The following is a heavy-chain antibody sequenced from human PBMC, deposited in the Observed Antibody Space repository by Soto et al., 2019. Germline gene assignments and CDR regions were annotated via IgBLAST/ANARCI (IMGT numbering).Heavy chain of an antibody. D-gene: IGHD2-8*02. V-gene: IGHV4-34*01. CDR3: ARGQSSLLLDC. Sequence: SETLSLTCAVYGGSFSGYDWSWIRQPPGKGLEWIGEINHSGSTNYNPSLKSRVTISVDTSKNQFSLKLSSVTAADTAVYYCARGQSSLLLDCWGQGVLVTVSS. CDR1: GGSFSGYD. CDR2: INHSGST. J-gene: IGHJ4*02.